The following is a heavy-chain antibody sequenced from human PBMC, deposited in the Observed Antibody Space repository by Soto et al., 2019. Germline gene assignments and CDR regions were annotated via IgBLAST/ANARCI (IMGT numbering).Heavy chain of an antibody. D-gene: IGHD3-16*01. V-gene: IGHV3-7*01. CDR2: IKQDGSEK. CDR1: GFTFSSYW. J-gene: IGHJ4*02. Sequence: GGSLRLSCAASGFTFSSYWMSWVRQAPGKGLEWVANIKQDGSEKYYVDSVKGRFTISRDNAKNSLYLQMNSLRAEDTAVYYCASGGRDYIWGSFFDYWGQGTLVTVSS. CDR3: ASGGRDYIWGSFFDY.